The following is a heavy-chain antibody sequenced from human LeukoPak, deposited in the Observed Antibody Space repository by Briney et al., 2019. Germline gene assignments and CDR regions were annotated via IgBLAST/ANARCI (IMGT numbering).Heavy chain of an antibody. CDR3: ARLGGNAFDI. J-gene: IGHJ3*02. V-gene: IGHV3-53*01. Sequence: SGGSLRLSCAVSGFSVTNNYMSWVRQAPGKGLGWVSVFYVGGATYYADSVKGRFTISRDNAKNSLYLQMNSLRAEDTAVYYCARLGGNAFDIWGQGTMVTVSS. CDR1: GFSVTNNY. D-gene: IGHD1-1*01. CDR2: FYVGGAT.